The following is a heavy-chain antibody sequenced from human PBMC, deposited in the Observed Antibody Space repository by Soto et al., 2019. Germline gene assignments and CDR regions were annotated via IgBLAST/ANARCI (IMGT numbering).Heavy chain of an antibody. Sequence: PSETLSLTCTVSGGSISSSSYYWGWIRQPPGKGLEWIGSIYYSGSTYYNPSLKSRVTISVDTSKNQFSLKLSSVTAADTAVYYCARGGSYRGSYYYYFDYWGQGTLVTVSS. CDR3: ARGGSYRGSYYYYFDY. CDR2: IYYSGST. J-gene: IGHJ4*02. V-gene: IGHV4-39*01. CDR1: GGSISSSSYY. D-gene: IGHD1-26*01.